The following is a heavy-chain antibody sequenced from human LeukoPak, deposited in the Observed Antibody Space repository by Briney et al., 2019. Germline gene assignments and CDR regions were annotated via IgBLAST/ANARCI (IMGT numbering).Heavy chain of an antibody. V-gene: IGHV4-59*08. J-gene: IGHJ4*02. CDR1: GGSISSYY. CDR2: IYYSGST. Sequence: PSETLSLTCTVSGGSISSYYWSWIRQPPGKGLEWIGYIYYSGSTYYNPSLKSRVTISVDTSKNQFSLKLSSVTAADTAVYYCARAMTIANYYFDYWGQGTLVTVSS. CDR3: ARAMTIANYYFDY. D-gene: IGHD4/OR15-4a*01.